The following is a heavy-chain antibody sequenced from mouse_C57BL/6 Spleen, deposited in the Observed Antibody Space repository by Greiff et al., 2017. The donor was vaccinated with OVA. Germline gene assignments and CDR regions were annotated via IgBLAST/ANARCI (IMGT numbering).Heavy chain of an antibody. V-gene: IGHV6-3*01. CDR2: IRLKSDNYAT. J-gene: IGHJ4*01. D-gene: IGHD1-1*01. CDR1: GFTFSNYW. Sequence: EVKVEESGGGLVQPGGSMKLSCVASGFTFSNYWMNWVRQSPEKGLEWVAQIRLKSDNYATHYAESVKGRFTISRDDSKSSVYLQMNNLRAEDTGIYYCTGGTVVARAMDYWGQGTSVTVSS. CDR3: TGGTVVARAMDY.